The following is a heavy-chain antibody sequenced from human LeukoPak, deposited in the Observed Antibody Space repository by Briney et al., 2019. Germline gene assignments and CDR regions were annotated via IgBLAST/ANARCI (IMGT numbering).Heavy chain of an antibody. Sequence: PGRSLRLSCAASGFTFSSYGMHWVRQAPGKGLEWVAVISYDGSNKYYADSVKGRFTISRDNSKNTLYLQMNSLRAEDTAVYYCARGSSSWTDYFDYWGQGTLVTVSS. CDR2: ISYDGSNK. D-gene: IGHD6-13*01. J-gene: IGHJ4*02. V-gene: IGHV3-30*03. CDR1: GFTFSSYG. CDR3: ARGSSSWTDYFDY.